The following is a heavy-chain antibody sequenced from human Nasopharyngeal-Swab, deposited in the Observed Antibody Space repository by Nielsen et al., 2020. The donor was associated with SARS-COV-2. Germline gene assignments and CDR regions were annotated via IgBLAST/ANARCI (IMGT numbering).Heavy chain of an antibody. J-gene: IGHJ4*02. CDR1: GFTFSSYA. D-gene: IGHD4-11*01. V-gene: IGHV3-23*01. Sequence: GESLKISCAASGFTFSSYAMSWVRQAPGKGLEWVSAITGSGTTYYADSVKGRFTISRDNARNSLYLQMNSLTPDDTALYYCTKGRADYSNPSFDNWGQGTLVTVSS. CDR3: TKGRADYSNPSFDN. CDR2: ITGSGTT.